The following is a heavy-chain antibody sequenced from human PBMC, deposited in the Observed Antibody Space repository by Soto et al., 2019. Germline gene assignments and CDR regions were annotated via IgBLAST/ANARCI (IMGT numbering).Heavy chain of an antibody. J-gene: IGHJ6*02. CDR2: INPIRGAT. CDR1: GDTFSFYT. V-gene: IGHV1-2*04. Sequence: ASVKVSCKASGDTFSFYTINWVRQAPGLGLEWMGRINPIRGATNYAQKFQGWVTMTRDTSTSTAYMELSRLRFDDTAVYYCAREITSSWMDVWGQGTTVTVSS. D-gene: IGHD6-13*01. CDR3: AREITSSWMDV.